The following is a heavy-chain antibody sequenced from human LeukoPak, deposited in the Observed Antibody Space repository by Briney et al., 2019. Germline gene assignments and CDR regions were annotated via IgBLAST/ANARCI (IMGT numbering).Heavy chain of an antibody. Sequence: PGGSLRLSCAASGFSFSGHVITWVRQAPGKGLEWVSGISGGGDKTYYADSVKGRFTISRDNSKNTLYLQMNSLRAEDTAVYYCAKVTGSISSSCYDYWGQGTLVTVSS. D-gene: IGHD6-13*01. J-gene: IGHJ4*02. V-gene: IGHV3-23*01. CDR1: GFSFSGHV. CDR2: ISGGGDKT. CDR3: AKVTGSISSSCYDY.